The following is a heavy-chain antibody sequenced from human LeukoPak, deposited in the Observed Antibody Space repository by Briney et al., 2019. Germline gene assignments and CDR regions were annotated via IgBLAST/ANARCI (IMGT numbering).Heavy chain of an antibody. CDR2: IYPGDSDT. D-gene: IGHD2-15*01. J-gene: IGHJ5*02. Sequence: GESLKISCKGSGYSFTSYWIGWVRQMPGKGLKWMGIIYPGDSDTRYSPSFQGRVTISADKSISTAYLQWSSLKASDTAMYYCTRQADMRTWFDPWGQGTLVTVSS. CDR1: GYSFTSYW. V-gene: IGHV5-51*01. CDR3: TRQADMRTWFDP.